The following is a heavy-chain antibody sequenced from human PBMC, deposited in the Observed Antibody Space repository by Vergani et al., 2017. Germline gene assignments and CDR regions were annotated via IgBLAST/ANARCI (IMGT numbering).Heavy chain of an antibody. V-gene: IGHV1-18*01. CDR2: ISAYNGNT. Sequence: QVQLVQSGAEVKKPGASVKVSCKASGYTFTSYGISWVRQAPGQGLEWMGWISAYNGNTNYAQKFQGRVTITADESTSTAYMELSSLRSEDTAVYYCAREGDYDISYYFDYWGQGTLVTVSS. J-gene: IGHJ4*02. CDR3: AREGDYDISYYFDY. CDR1: GYTFTSYG. D-gene: IGHD3-9*01.